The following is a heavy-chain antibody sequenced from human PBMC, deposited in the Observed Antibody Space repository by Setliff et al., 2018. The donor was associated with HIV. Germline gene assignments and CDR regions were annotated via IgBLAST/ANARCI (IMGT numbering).Heavy chain of an antibody. J-gene: IGHJ5*02. CDR1: GYTFTTYA. Sequence: ASVKVSCKASGYTFTTYAMNWVRQAPGQGPEWMGWINTNTGNPTYAQGFTGRFVFSLDTSVSTAYLQISSLKAEDTAVYYCARNYYDVWSLSFGGWFDPWGQGTQVTVSS. CDR2: INTNTGNP. V-gene: IGHV7-4-1*02. CDR3: ARNYYDVWSLSFGGWFDP. D-gene: IGHD3-3*01.